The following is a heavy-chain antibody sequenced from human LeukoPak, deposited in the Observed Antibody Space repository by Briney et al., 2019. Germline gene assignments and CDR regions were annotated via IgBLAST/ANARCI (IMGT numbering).Heavy chain of an antibody. J-gene: IGHJ3*02. V-gene: IGHV3-49*03. Sequence: PGGSLRLSCTASGFTFGDYAMSWFRQAPGKGLEWVGFIRSKAYGGTTEYAASVKGRFTISRDDSKSIAYLQMNSLKTEDTAVYYCTRDSRIVGAHDAFDIWGQGTMVTVSS. CDR1: GFTFGDYA. CDR2: IRSKAYGGTT. D-gene: IGHD1-26*01. CDR3: TRDSRIVGAHDAFDI.